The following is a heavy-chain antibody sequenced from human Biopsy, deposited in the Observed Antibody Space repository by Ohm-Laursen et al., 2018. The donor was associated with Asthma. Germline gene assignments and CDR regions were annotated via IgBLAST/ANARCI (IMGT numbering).Heavy chain of an antibody. CDR1: RYTFTSYD. CDR2: MNPNSGNT. V-gene: IGHV1-8*01. CDR3: TRWSLRVRDTPNDY. J-gene: IGHJ4*02. Sequence: ASAKVSCKASRYTFTSYDINWVRQATGQGLEWMGWMNPNSGNTGYPQNFQGRVTMTRDTSISTAYMELSSLRSEDTAVYYCTRWSLRVRDTPNDYWGQGTLVTVSS. D-gene: IGHD3-16*01.